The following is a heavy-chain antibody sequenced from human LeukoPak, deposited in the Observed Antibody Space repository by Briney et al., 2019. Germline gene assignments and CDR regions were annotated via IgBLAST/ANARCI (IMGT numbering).Heavy chain of an antibody. CDR2: ISYDGSNK. CDR3: AKDLDGSGLYGGLDY. D-gene: IGHD6-19*01. V-gene: IGHV3-30*04. CDR1: GFTFSSYA. Sequence: PGRSLRLSCAASGFTFSSYAMHWVRQAPGKGLEWVAVISYDGSNKYYADSVKGRFTISRDNSKNTLYLQMNSLRGDDTAVYYCAKDLDGSGLYGGLDYWGQGILVTVSS. J-gene: IGHJ4*02.